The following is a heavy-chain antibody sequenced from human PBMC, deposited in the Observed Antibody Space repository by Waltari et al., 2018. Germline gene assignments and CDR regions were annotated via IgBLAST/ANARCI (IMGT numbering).Heavy chain of an antibody. D-gene: IGHD3-22*01. V-gene: IGHV1-2*02. Sequence: QVQLVQSGAEVKKPGASVKVSCKASGYTFTGSYMHWVRQAPGQGLEWMGWINPNRGGTNYAQKFQGRVTMTRDTSISTAYMELSRLRSDDTGVYYCARALPGYYDSSGYSYWGQGTLVTVSS. J-gene: IGHJ4*02. CDR3: ARALPGYYDSSGYSY. CDR2: INPNRGGT. CDR1: GYTFTGSY.